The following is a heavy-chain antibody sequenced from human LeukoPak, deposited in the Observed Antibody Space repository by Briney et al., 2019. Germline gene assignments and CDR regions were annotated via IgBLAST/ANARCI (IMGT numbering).Heavy chain of an antibody. Sequence: GGSLRLSCAASGFTVSSNYMSWVRQAPGKGLEWVSVIYSGGSTYYADSVKGRFTISRDNSKNTLYLQMSSLRAEDTAVYYCARNRRDSSGWYRWFDPWGQGTLVTVSS. J-gene: IGHJ5*02. CDR3: ARNRRDSSGWYRWFDP. CDR2: IYSGGST. CDR1: GFTVSSNY. D-gene: IGHD6-19*01. V-gene: IGHV3-53*01.